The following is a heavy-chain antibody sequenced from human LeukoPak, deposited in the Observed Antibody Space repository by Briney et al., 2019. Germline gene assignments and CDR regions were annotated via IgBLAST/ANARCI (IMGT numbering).Heavy chain of an antibody. CDR2: MNPNSGNT. D-gene: IGHD3-22*01. Sequence: ASVKVSCKASGHTFTSYAMNWVRQATGQGLEWMGWMNPNSGNTGYAQKFQGRVTMTRNTSISTAYMELSSLRSEDTAVYYCARGLEYYYDSSGNFDYWGQRTLVTVSS. J-gene: IGHJ4*02. CDR1: GHTFTSYA. V-gene: IGHV1-8*02. CDR3: ARGLEYYYDSSGNFDY.